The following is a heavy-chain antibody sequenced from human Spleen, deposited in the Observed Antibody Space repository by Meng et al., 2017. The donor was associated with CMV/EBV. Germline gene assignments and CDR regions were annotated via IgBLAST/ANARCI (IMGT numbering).Heavy chain of an antibody. J-gene: IGHJ5*02. D-gene: IGHD2-2*01. CDR1: FNFSSYS. V-gene: IGHV3-21*01. Sequence: FNFSSYSMNWVRQAPGKGLEWVSSISSSSSYIYYADSVKGRFTISRDNAKNSLYLQMNSLRAEDTAVYYCARDLAVVPAAIVDWFDPWGQGTLVTVSS. CDR2: ISSSSSYI. CDR3: ARDLAVVPAAIVDWFDP.